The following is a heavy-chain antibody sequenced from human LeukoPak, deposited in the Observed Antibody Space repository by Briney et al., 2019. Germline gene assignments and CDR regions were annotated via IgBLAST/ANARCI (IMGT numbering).Heavy chain of an antibody. J-gene: IGHJ4*02. CDR2: IWDDGSYK. V-gene: IGHV3-30*02. Sequence: GGSLRLSCVASGFSFSHYPMHWVRQAPGKGLEWVAGIWDDGSYKDYGDSVKGRFTISRDNSKNTLYLDMISLRAEDTAVYFCAGRFSSGEGYWGQGTHVTVSS. CDR3: AGRFSSGEGY. CDR1: GFSFSHYP. D-gene: IGHD6-19*01.